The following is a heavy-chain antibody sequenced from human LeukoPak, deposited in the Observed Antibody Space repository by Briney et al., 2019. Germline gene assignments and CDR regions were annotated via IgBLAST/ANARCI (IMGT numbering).Heavy chain of an antibody. D-gene: IGHD2/OR15-2a*01. Sequence: GGSVTLSCRACGFIFNSYDVSGARRAPGKGLEGVSDFCYSGGSTLYGVSVRARFTLPRDISKHTVYLNMNSLRPEHADVFYCAKVMMEDTSYGPHGYWGQGALVTVSS. CDR1: GFIFNSYD. CDR2: FCYSGGST. V-gene: IGHV3-23*01. CDR3: AKVMMEDTSYGPHGY. J-gene: IGHJ4*02.